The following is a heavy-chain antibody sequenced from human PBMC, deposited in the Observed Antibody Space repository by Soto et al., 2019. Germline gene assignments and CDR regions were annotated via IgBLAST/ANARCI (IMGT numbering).Heavy chain of an antibody. CDR2: ISGGGTST. V-gene: IGHV3-23*01. CDR1: RVTFDSYA. CDR3: AKERFVYDFGIVPAATLIGLAV. Sequence: AVCLKHSSVASRVTFDSYAMNWIRQAPGKGLEWVSVISGGGTSTYYADSVKGRFTVSRDNSKNTMYLQMNSLSAEDTGVYYCAKERFVYDFGIVPAATLIGLAVWGQGTSVTVSS. J-gene: IGHJ6*02. D-gene: IGHD2-2*01.